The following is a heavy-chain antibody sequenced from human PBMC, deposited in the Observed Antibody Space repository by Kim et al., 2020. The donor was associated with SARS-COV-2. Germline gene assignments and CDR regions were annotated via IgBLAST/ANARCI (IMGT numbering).Heavy chain of an antibody. V-gene: IGHV4-4*02. J-gene: IGHJ4*02. CDR3: ARLGSDGETVFDY. D-gene: IGHD4-17*01. CDR1: GGSISSTTW. CDR2: IFLTGST. Sequence: SETLSLTCAVSGGSISSTTWWCWVRQPPGKGLEGVGDIFLTGSTNYNPSLKSRVTISVDKSKNQFSLRLSSVTAADTAVYYCARLGSDGETVFDYCVQG.